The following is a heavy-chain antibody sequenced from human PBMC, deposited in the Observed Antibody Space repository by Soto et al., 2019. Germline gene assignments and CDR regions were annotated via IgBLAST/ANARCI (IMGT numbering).Heavy chain of an antibody. V-gene: IGHV1-8*01. J-gene: IGHJ6*02. Sequence: QVQLVQSGAEVKKPGASVKVSCKASGYTFTSSDIHWVRQATGQGLEWMGWLSPNTGNTGYAQKFQGRVTLTRNSSLSTAYLELTILRSDDTAIYYCARGHFTGMDAWGQGTTVTVSS. D-gene: IGHD3-3*02. CDR1: GYTFTSSD. CDR2: LSPNTGNT. CDR3: ARGHFTGMDA.